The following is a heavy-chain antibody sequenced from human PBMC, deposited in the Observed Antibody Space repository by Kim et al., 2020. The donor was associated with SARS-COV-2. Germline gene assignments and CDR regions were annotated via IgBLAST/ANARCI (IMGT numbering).Heavy chain of an antibody. Sequence: RTDYGAPVKGRFTISRDDSKNTVYLQMNSLRAEDTAVYFCAREPSTYFDYWGQGTLVTVSS. CDR2: RT. V-gene: IGHV3-66*01. J-gene: IGHJ4*02. CDR3: AREPSTYFDY.